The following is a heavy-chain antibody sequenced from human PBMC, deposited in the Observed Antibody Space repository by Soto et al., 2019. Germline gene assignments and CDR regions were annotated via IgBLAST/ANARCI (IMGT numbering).Heavy chain of an antibody. J-gene: IGHJ5*02. V-gene: IGHV4-31*03. CDR2: IYYSGST. CDR3: ARDYSDPTVVRDNWFDP. CDR1: GGSISSGGYY. D-gene: IGHD4-17*01. Sequence: QVQLQESGPGLVKPSQTLSLTCTVSGGSISSGGYYWSWIRQHPGKGLEWIGYIYYSGSTCYNPSLKSRVTIPVXXSXNQXYLKLSSVTAADTAVYYCARDYSDPTVVRDNWFDPWGQGTLVTVSS.